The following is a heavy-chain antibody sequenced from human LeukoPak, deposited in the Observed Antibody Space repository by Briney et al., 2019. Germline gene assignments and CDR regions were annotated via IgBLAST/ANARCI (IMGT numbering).Heavy chain of an antibody. D-gene: IGHD3-9*01. V-gene: IGHV4-34*01. CDR2: INHSGST. CDR1: GGSFSGYY. CDR3: ARGRNDILTGYYYYYYYGMDV. Sequence: SETLSLTCAVYGGSFSGYYWSWIRQPPGKGLEWIGEINHSGSTNYNPSLKSRVTTSVDTSKNQFSLKLSSVTAADTAVYYCARGRNDILTGYYYYYYYGMDVWGQGTTVTVSS. J-gene: IGHJ6*02.